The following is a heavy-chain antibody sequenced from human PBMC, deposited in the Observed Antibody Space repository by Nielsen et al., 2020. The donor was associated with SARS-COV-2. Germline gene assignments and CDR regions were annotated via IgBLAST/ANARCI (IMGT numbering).Heavy chain of an antibody. D-gene: IGHD2-21*01. Sequence: GESLKISCVASGFTFSSYSMFWVRQAPGKGLEWVSYISSSSSTIYYADSVKGRFTISRDNAKNSLSLQMNSLRAEDTAVYYCARELYNVVPQAFDIWGQGTMVTVSS. CDR2: ISSSSSTI. CDR3: ARELYNVVPQAFDI. CDR1: GFTFSSYS. J-gene: IGHJ3*02. V-gene: IGHV3-48*01.